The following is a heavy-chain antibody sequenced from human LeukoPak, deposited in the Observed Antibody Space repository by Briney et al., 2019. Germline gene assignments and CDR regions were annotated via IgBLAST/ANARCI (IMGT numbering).Heavy chain of an antibody. CDR3: AKEGRSLQTY. CDR1: GFMFSSNW. CDR2: IKEDGTET. J-gene: IGHJ4*02. D-gene: IGHD5-24*01. Sequence: GSLRLSCAASGFMFSSNWMSWVRLAPGKGLEWVTNIKEDGTETYYVDSVKGRFTISRDNAKNSLYLQMNSLRVEDTAVYYCAKEGRSLQTYWGQGTLVTVSS. V-gene: IGHV3-7*03.